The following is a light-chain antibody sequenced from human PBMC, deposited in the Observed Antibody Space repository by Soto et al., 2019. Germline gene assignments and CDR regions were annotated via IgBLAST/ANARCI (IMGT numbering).Light chain of an antibody. CDR3: QQYNNWPRT. J-gene: IGKJ1*01. V-gene: IGKV3-15*01. CDR1: QSVRNN. Sequence: VMTQSPATLSASPGEGATLSCRASQSVRNNLAWYQQKPGLAPRLLIYGSSTRAAGIPARFSGSGSGTEFTLTISSLQSEDVAVYYCQQYNNWPRTFGQGTKVDNK. CDR2: GSS.